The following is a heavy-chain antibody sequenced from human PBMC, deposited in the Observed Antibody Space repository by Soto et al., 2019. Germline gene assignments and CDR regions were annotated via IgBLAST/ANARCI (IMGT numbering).Heavy chain of an antibody. Sequence: SLRLSCVGSGFTFSSYGMHWVRQAPGKGLECVAVISDTGSSHYYAASVEGRFTISRENSKNTLSLHMDRLRVEDTAVYYCAKDRGGDCPDNSCYFGADYWGQGTTVTVYS. CDR3: AKDRGGDCPDNSCYFGADY. CDR1: GFTFSSYG. CDR2: ISDTGSSH. D-gene: IGHD2-2*01. J-gene: IGHJ4*02. V-gene: IGHV3-30*18.